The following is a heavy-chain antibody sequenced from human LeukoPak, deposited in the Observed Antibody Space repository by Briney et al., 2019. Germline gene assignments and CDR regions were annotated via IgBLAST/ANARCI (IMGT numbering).Heavy chain of an antibody. D-gene: IGHD3-10*01. CDR3: ATYYYASGSSD. V-gene: IGHV3-11*03. CDR1: GFIFSDYS. J-gene: IGHJ4*02. CDR2: ISTHSTYT. Sequence: GGSLRLSCAASGFIFSDYSMSWIRQAPGKGLEWVSYISTHSTYTHYADSVRGRFTISRDNAKNSLYLQMNSLRAEDTAVYYCATYYYASGSSDWGQGTLVTVSS.